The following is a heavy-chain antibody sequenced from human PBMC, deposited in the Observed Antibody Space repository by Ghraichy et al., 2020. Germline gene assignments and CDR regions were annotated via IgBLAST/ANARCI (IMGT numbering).Heavy chain of an antibody. CDR1: GFIFSSHA. CDR3: TRDRATMGRGVFDY. Sequence: GGSLRLSCAASGFIFSSHAMRWVRQAPGKGLEWVAGITGAGGRTYYADSVKGRFTISRDNANKMLYVQMDSLRVEDTATYYCTRDRATMGRGVFDYWGQGTLVTVPS. V-gene: IGHV3-23*01. J-gene: IGHJ4*02. D-gene: IGHD3-10*01. CDR2: ITGAGGRT.